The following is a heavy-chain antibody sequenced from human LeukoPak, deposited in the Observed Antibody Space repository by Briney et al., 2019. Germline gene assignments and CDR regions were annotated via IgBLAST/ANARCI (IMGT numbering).Heavy chain of an antibody. CDR2: IIPILGIA. Sequence: ASVKVSCKASGGTFSSYTISWVRQAPGQGLEWMGRIIPILGIANYAQKFQGRVTITADKSTSTAYMELSSLRSEDTAVYYCASGLGDLRMDFDYRGQGTLVTVSS. CDR1: GGTFSSYT. D-gene: IGHD3-16*01. V-gene: IGHV1-69*02. CDR3: ASGLGDLRMDFDY. J-gene: IGHJ4*02.